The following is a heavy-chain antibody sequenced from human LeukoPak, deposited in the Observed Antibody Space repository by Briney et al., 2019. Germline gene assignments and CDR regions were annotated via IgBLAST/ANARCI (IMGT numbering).Heavy chain of an antibody. Sequence: SETLSLTCTVSGGSISSSGYYWGWIRQPPGKGLEWIGSIYYSGSTYYNPSLKSRVTISVDTYKKQFSLKLSSVTAADTAVYYCARAKYSSSRFDPWGQGTLVTVSS. CDR2: IYYSGST. CDR3: ARAKYSSSRFDP. V-gene: IGHV4-39*07. CDR1: GGSISSSGYY. J-gene: IGHJ5*02. D-gene: IGHD6-6*01.